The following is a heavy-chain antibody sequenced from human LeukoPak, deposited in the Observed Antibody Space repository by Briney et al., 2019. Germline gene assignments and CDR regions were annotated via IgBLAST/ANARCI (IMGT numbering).Heavy chain of an antibody. D-gene: IGHD1-26*01. J-gene: IGHJ4*02. CDR1: GDSISTYSYF. CDR3: AREMGALDY. CDR2: IYYTGTA. Sequence: SSETLSLTCTVSGDSISTYSYFWGWIRQPPGKGLEWIGSIYYTGTAYYNPSLKSRVTISVDTSKNQFSLKLSSVTAADTAVYYCAREMGALDYWGQGTLVTVSS. V-gene: IGHV4-39*07.